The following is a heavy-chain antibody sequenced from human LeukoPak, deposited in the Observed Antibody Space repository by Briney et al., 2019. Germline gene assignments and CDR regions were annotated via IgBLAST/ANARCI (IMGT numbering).Heavy chain of an antibody. D-gene: IGHD3-3*01. V-gene: IGHV3-21*01. Sequence: GGSLRLSCAASGFIFSNAWMSWVRQAPGKGLEWVSSISSSSSYIYYADSVKGRFTISRDNAKNSLYLQMNSLRAEDTAVYYCARAAHTIFGEPNEFDYWGQGTLVTVSS. CDR3: ARAAHTIFGEPNEFDY. J-gene: IGHJ4*02. CDR2: ISSSSSYI. CDR1: GFIFSNAW.